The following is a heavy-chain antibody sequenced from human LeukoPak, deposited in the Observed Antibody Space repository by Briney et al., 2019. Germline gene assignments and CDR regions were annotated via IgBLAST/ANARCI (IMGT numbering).Heavy chain of an antibody. Sequence: LGESLKISCKGSGYSFTSYWIGWVRQMPGKGLEWMGIIYPGDSDTRYSPSFQGQVTISADKSISTAYLQWSSLEASDTAMYYCARPPSSGWSKFDYWGQGTLVTVSS. V-gene: IGHV5-51*01. CDR1: GYSFTSYW. CDR2: IYPGDSDT. D-gene: IGHD6-19*01. J-gene: IGHJ4*02. CDR3: ARPPSSGWSKFDY.